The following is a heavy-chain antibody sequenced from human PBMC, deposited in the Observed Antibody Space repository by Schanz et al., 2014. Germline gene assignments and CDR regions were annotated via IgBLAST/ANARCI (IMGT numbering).Heavy chain of an antibody. J-gene: IGHJ5*01. Sequence: EVQLVESGGGLVKPGGSLRLSCAASGFTFSDAWMHWVRQAPGKGLVWVSHINSDGTTTTYADSVKGRFTISRDNSKNTLYLQINNLRAEDTAVYYCAKDLYNYGIFDSWGQGTLVTVSS. D-gene: IGHD3-16*01. CDR2: INSDGTTT. V-gene: IGHV3-74*01. CDR1: GFTFSDAW. CDR3: AKDLYNYGIFDS.